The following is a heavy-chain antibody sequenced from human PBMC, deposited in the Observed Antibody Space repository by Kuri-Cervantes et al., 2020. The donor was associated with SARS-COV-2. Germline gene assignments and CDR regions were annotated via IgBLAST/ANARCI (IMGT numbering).Heavy chain of an antibody. CDR2: INPSGGST. Sequence: ASVKVSCKASGYTFTSYAMNWVRQAPGQGLEWMGIINPSGGSTSYAQKFQGRVTMTRDTSTSTVYMELSSLRSEDTAVYYCARRYCSGGSCFVGYYYYGMDVWGQGTTVTVSS. CDR1: GYTFTSYA. J-gene: IGHJ6*02. CDR3: ARRYCSGGSCFVGYYYYGMDV. V-gene: IGHV1-46*01. D-gene: IGHD2-15*01.